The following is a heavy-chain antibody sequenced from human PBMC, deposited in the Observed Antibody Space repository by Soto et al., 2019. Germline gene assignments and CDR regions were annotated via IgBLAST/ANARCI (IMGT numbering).Heavy chain of an antibody. CDR2: IYWDDDD. CDR1: GFSLSTSGLG. J-gene: IGHJ4*02. Sequence: QITLEESGPTLVKPTQTLTLTCNFSGFSLSTSGLGVSWIRQPPGKALEWLALIYWDDDDRYSPSLKRRLSIRKDTGQQLLVLTLTNVDRADTATYFCTHVILRGIWNGGQGTLVTV. D-gene: IGHD1-1*01. V-gene: IGHV2-5*02. CDR3: THVILRGIWN.